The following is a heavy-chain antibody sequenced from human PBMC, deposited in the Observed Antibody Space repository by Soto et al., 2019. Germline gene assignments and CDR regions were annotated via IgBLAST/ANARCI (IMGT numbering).Heavy chain of an antibody. D-gene: IGHD2-15*01. V-gene: IGHV1-69*02. CDR1: GGTFSSYT. CDR3: ASHTGVAVVPDY. CDR2: IIPILGIA. Sequence: QVQLVQSGAEVKKPGSSVKVSCKASGGTFSSYTISWVRQAPGQGLEWMGRIIPILGIANYAQKFQGRVTIPADKSTSTAYMELSSLRSEDTAVYYCASHTGVAVVPDYWGQGTLVTVSS. J-gene: IGHJ4*02.